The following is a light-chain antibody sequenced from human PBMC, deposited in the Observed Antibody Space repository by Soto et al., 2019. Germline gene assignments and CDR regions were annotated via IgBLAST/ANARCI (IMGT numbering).Light chain of an antibody. J-gene: IGKJ4*01. V-gene: IGKV1-27*01. CDR3: QRYNSAPFT. CDR1: QAINNY. Sequence: DIQMTQSPSSLSASLGDRVTITCRASQAINNYLAWYQQKPGQLPRLLIYATSTEQSGVPSRFSGSRSGTEFTLTINSLQPEDVASYYCQRYNSAPFTFGGGTKVEIK. CDR2: ATS.